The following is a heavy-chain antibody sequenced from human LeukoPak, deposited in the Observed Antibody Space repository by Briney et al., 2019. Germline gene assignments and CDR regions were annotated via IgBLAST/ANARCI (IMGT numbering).Heavy chain of an antibody. Sequence: SSETLSLTCTVSGGSISSYYWSWIRQPPGKGLEWIGYIYYSGSTNYNPSLKSRVTISVDTSKNQFSLKLSSVTAADTAVYYCARARYYGSGSSYFDYWGQGTLVTASS. CDR3: ARARYYGSGSSYFDY. V-gene: IGHV4-59*01. D-gene: IGHD3-10*01. J-gene: IGHJ4*02. CDR1: GGSISSYY. CDR2: IYYSGST.